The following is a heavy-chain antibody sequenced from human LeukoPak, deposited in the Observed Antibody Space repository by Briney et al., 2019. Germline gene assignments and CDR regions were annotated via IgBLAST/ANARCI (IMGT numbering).Heavy chain of an antibody. V-gene: IGHV1-2*02. D-gene: IGHD1-26*01. CDR2: TNPRNGDV. CDR3: ARDLVAAPGF. J-gene: IGHJ4*02. Sequence: GASVKVSCKASGYNFIDYHFHWVRQAPGQGLEGIGWTNPRNGDVSYAQKFRGRVTMTRDTSISTAYLDLNGLTSDDTALYYCARDLVAAPGFWGQGTLVAVSS. CDR1: GYNFIDYH.